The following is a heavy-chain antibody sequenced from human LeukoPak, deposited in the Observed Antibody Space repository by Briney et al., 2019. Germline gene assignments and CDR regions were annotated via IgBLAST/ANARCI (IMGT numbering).Heavy chain of an antibody. J-gene: IGHJ3*02. V-gene: IGHV3-33*01. CDR1: GFTFSSYG. D-gene: IGHD1-26*01. CDR3: ARDTVDGGSYWMAFDI. CDR2: IWYDGSNR. Sequence: GGSLRLSCAASGFTFSSYGMYWVRQAPGKGLEWVALIWYDGSNRYCADSVKGRFTISRDNSKNTLYLQMNSLRAEDTAVYYCARDTVDGGSYWMAFDIWGQGTMVTVSS.